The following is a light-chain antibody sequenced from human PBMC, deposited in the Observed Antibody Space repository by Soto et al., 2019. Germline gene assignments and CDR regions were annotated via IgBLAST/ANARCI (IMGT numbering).Light chain of an antibody. Sequence: EIVMTQSPATLSVSPGERATLSCRASQSVSSNLAWYQQKPGQAPRLLIYGASTRATGIPARFSGSGSGTEFTLTISSLQSEDFAVYYCQQYDNSAWTVGQGTKVDIK. CDR3: QQYDNSAWT. CDR2: GAS. V-gene: IGKV3-15*01. CDR1: QSVSSN. J-gene: IGKJ1*01.